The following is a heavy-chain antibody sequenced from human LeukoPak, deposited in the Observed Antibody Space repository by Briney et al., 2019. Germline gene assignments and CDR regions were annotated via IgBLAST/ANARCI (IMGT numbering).Heavy chain of an antibody. J-gene: IGHJ4*02. CDR2: ISGSGGSR. D-gene: IGHD6-13*01. V-gene: IGHV3-23*01. Sequence: PGGSLRLSCAASGFTFSSYAMTWVRQAPGKGLEWVSSISGSGGSRYYADSVKGRFTISRDNSKNMLYIQMNSLRADDTAVYYCARVGRSTWYYFDYWGQGTLVAISS. CDR1: GFTFSSYA. CDR3: ARVGRSTWYYFDY.